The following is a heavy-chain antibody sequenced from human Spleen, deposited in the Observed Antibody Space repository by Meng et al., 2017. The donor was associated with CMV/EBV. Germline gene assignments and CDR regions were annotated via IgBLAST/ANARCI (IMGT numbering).Heavy chain of an antibody. D-gene: IGHD3-3*01. CDR1: GFTFSSYW. CDR3: ARDLRFLEWSYFDY. J-gene: IGHJ4*02. CDR2: IKQDGSEK. V-gene: IGHV3-7*01. Sequence: ETLSLTCAASGFTFSSYWMSWVRQAPGKGLEWVANIKQDGSEKYYVDSVKGRFTISRDNAKNSLHLQMNSLRAEDTAVYYCARDLRFLEWSYFDYWGQGTLVTVSS.